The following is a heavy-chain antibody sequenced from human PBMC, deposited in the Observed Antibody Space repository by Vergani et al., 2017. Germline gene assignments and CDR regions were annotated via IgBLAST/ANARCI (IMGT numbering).Heavy chain of an antibody. D-gene: IGHD3-3*01. CDR2: IIPILGIA. V-gene: IGHV1-69*02. J-gene: IGHJ6*02. Sequence: QVQLVQSGAEVQKPGSSVKVSCKASGGTFSSYTISWVRQAPGQGLEWMGRIIPILGIANYAQKFQGRVTITADKSTSTAYMELSSLRSEDTAVYYCARTFSPDRFWSGYFLPHYYGMDVWGQGTTVTVSS. CDR3: ARTFSPDRFWSGYFLPHYYGMDV. CDR1: GGTFSSYT.